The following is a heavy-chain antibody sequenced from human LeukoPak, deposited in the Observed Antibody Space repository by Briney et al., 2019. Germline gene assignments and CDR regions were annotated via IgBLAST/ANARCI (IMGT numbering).Heavy chain of an antibody. D-gene: IGHD3-22*01. CDR2: IYSGGPT. J-gene: IGHJ3*02. CDR1: GFTVSLYY. V-gene: IGHV3-53*05. Sequence: GGSLRLSCAASGFTVSLYYMTWVRQAPGKGLEWVSVIYSGGPTYYADSVKGRFTISRDNSKNTLDLQMNSLRAEDTAVYYCAREGDYYDSSGYYFGPNDAFDIWGQGTTVIVSS. CDR3: AREGDYYDSSGYYFGPNDAFDI.